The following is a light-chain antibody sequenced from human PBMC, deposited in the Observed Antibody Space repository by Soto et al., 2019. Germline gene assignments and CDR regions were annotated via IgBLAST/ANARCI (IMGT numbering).Light chain of an antibody. Sequence: QSALTQPRSVSGSPGQSVTISCTGTSSDVGGYNYVSWYQQHPGKAPKLMIYDVSYRPSGVPDRFSGSKSGNTASLTISGLQAEDEADYYCCSYAGSRTYLFGTGTKLTVL. CDR3: CSYAGSRTYL. CDR2: DVS. V-gene: IGLV2-11*01. J-gene: IGLJ1*01. CDR1: SSDVGGYNY.